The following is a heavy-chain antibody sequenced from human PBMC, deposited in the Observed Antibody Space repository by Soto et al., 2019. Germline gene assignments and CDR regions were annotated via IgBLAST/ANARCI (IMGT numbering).Heavy chain of an antibody. J-gene: IGHJ4*02. D-gene: IGHD3-3*01. Sequence: ASVKVSCKASGYTFTSYAMDWVRQAPGQRLEWMGWINAGNGNTKYSQKFQGRVTITRDTSASTAYMELSSLRSEDTAVYYCARGITIFGVVPGWGQGTLVTVSS. CDR3: ARGITIFGVVPG. CDR1: GYTFTSYA. V-gene: IGHV1-3*01. CDR2: INAGNGNT.